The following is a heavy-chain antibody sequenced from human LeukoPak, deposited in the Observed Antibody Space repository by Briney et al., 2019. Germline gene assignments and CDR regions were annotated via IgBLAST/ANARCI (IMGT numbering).Heavy chain of an antibody. Sequence: GGSLRLSCAASGFTFSSYWMSWVRQAPGKGLEWVANIKQDGSEKYYVDSVKGRFTISRDNAKNSLYLQMNSLRAEDTAVYYCARVSGAVAGSEVDYWGQGTLVTVSS. V-gene: IGHV3-7*01. J-gene: IGHJ4*02. D-gene: IGHD6-19*01. CDR3: ARVSGAVAGSEVDY. CDR1: GFTFSSYW. CDR2: IKQDGSEK.